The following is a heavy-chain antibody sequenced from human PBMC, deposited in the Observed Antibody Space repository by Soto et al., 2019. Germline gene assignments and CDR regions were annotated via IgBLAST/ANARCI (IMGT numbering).Heavy chain of an antibody. Sequence: LSETLSLTCTVSGGSISSYYWSWIRQPPGKGLEWIGYIYYSGSTNYNPSLKSRVTISVDTSKNQFSLKLSSVTAADTAVYYCARWSAPYYDFWSGNNWFDPWGQGTLVTVSS. CDR1: GGSISSYY. CDR2: IYYSGST. CDR3: ARWSAPYYDFWSGNNWFDP. D-gene: IGHD3-3*01. J-gene: IGHJ5*02. V-gene: IGHV4-59*08.